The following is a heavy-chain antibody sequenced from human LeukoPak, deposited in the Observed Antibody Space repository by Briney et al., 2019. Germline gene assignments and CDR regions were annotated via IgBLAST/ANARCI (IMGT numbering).Heavy chain of an antibody. CDR3: AREGSRYFDWLPVIDY. Sequence: SETLSLTCAVSGYSISRGYYWGWIRQPPGKGLEWIGSIYHSGSTYYNPSLKSRVTISVDTSKNQFSLKLSSVTAADTAVYYCAREGSRYFDWLPVIDYWGQGTLVTVSS. D-gene: IGHD3-9*01. CDR2: IYHSGST. CDR1: GYSISRGYY. V-gene: IGHV4-38-2*02. J-gene: IGHJ4*02.